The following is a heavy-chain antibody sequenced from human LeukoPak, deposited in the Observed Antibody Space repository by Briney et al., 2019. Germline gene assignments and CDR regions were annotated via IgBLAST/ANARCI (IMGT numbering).Heavy chain of an antibody. CDR3: ARILRGYSTGRDY. Sequence: SETLSLTCTVYGGSFSGYYWSWIRQPPGKGLEWIGEINHSGSTNYNPSLKSRVTMSVDTSKNQFSLKLSSVTAADTAVYYCARILRGYSTGRDYWGQGTLVTVSS. CDR1: GGSFSGYY. V-gene: IGHV4-34*01. J-gene: IGHJ4*02. CDR2: INHSGST. D-gene: IGHD5-18*01.